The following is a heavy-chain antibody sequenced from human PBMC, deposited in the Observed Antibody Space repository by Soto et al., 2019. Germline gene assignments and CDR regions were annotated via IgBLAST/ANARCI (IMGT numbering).Heavy chain of an antibody. D-gene: IGHD3-9*01. V-gene: IGHV3-7*01. J-gene: IGHJ4*02. Sequence: VRSLRLSCAASGFNFSSYCMSWVRQAPGKGLEWVANIKQDGSEKYYVDSVKGRFTISRDNAKNSLYLQMNSLRAEDTAVYYCARIFDYDYFDYWGQGTLVTVSS. CDR2: IKQDGSEK. CDR1: GFNFSSYC. CDR3: ARIFDYDYFDY.